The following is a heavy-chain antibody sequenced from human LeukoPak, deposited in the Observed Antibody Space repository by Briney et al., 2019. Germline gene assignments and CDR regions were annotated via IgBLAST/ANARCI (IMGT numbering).Heavy chain of an antibody. J-gene: IGHJ4*02. CDR2: INPNSGGT. Sequence: ASVKVSFKGSGYTFTVYYMHWVRQAPGQGLEGMGWINPNSGGTNYAQNFQGRVTMTRDTSISTAYMELSRLRSDDTAVYYCARAGYSSSWHLFDYWGQGTLVTVSS. D-gene: IGHD6-13*01. CDR1: GYTFTVYY. V-gene: IGHV1-2*02. CDR3: ARAGYSSSWHLFDY.